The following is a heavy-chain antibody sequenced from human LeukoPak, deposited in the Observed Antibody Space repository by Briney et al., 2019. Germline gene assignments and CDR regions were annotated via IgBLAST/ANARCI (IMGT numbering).Heavy chain of an antibody. CDR2: FISIAPTA. J-gene: IGHJ5*02. CDR1: GGTFRSYA. V-gene: IGHV1-69*05. Sequence: SVKVSFKASGGTFRSYAISWVRQAPGQGLEWLGGFISIAPTANYAQKFQDRVTMNMDEYTTTAFMELRSLRSDDTAVYYCARGRVSGTTLVTWFDTWGQGTLVTVSS. CDR3: ARGRVSGTTLVTWFDT. D-gene: IGHD5-18*01.